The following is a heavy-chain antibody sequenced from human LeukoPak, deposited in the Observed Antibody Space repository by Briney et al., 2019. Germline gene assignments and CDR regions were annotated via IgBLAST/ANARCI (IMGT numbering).Heavy chain of an antibody. J-gene: IGHJ4*02. CDR2: ISGSGGNT. CDR3: ARVSAPGTSGWYFGY. CDR1: GFTFSSYA. D-gene: IGHD6-19*01. Sequence: PGGSLRLSCAASGFTFSSYAMSWVRQAPGKGLEWVSAISGSGGNTYYADSVKGRFTISRDNSKNTLYLQMNSLRDEDTAMYYCARVSAPGTSGWYFGYWGQGTLVTVSS. V-gene: IGHV3-23*01.